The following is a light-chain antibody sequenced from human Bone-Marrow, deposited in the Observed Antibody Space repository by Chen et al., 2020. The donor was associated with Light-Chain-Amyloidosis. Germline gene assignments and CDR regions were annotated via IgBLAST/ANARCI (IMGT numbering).Light chain of an antibody. CDR3: SSYTPRTTLYV. CDR1: RSDIGGYQY. V-gene: IGLV2-14*03. CDR2: DVS. Sequence: QSALTQPASVSGSPGQSITISCTGTRSDIGGYQYVSWYQQHPGEAPKLMIYDVSRRPSGVSNRFSGSKSGNTASLTISGLQAEDEADYYCSSYTPRTTLYVFGTGTKDTVL. J-gene: IGLJ1*01.